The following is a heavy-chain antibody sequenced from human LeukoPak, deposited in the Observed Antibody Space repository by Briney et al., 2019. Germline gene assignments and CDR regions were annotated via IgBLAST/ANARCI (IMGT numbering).Heavy chain of an antibody. J-gene: IGHJ4*02. D-gene: IGHD5-24*01. CDR1: GFTFSSYA. Sequence: GGSLRLSCAASGFTFSSYAMHWVRPAPGKGLEYVSAISSNGGSTYYANSVKGRFTISRDNSKNTLYLQMGSVRAEDMAEYYGARDGGGYSLFYFDYWGQGTLVTVS. CDR3: ARDGGGYSLFYFDY. CDR2: ISSNGGST. V-gene: IGHV3-64*01.